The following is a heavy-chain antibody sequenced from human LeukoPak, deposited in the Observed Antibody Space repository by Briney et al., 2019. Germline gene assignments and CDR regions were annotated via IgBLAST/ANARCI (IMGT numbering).Heavy chain of an antibody. J-gene: IGHJ5*02. Sequence: SETLSLTCAVYGGSFSGYYWSWIRQPPGKGLEWIGEINHSGSTNYNPSLKSRVIISVDTSKNQISLKLGTVTAADTAMYYCARSGIVGIDKNWFDPWGQGTLVTAPS. CDR3: ARSGIVGIDKNWFDP. D-gene: IGHD2-15*01. CDR1: GGSFSGYY. V-gene: IGHV4-34*01. CDR2: INHSGST.